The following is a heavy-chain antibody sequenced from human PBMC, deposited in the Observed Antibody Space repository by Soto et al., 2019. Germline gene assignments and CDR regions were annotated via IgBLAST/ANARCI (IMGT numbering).Heavy chain of an antibody. CDR2: ISYDGSNK. Sequence: QVQLVESGGGVVQPGRSLRLSCAASGFTFSSYAMHWVRQAPGKGLAWVAVISYDGSNKYYADSVKGRFTISRDNSKNTLYLQMNSLRAEDTAVYYCARDPGVPAARNWFDPWGQGTLVTVSS. V-gene: IGHV3-30-3*01. D-gene: IGHD2-2*01. J-gene: IGHJ5*02. CDR3: ARDPGVPAARNWFDP. CDR1: GFTFSSYA.